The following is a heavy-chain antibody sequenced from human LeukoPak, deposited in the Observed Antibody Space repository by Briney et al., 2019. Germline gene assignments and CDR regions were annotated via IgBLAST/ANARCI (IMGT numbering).Heavy chain of an antibody. CDR2: INPSGGST. V-gene: IGHV1-46*03. CDR3: ARAVGWCSGGSCYSLDYFDY. J-gene: IGHJ4*02. Sequence: ASVKVSCKASGYTSTSYYMHWVRQAPGQGLEWMGIINPSGGSTSYAQKFQGRVTMTRDTSTSTVYMELSSLRSEDTAVYYCARAVGWCSGGSCYSLDYFDYWGQGTLVTVSS. D-gene: IGHD2-15*01. CDR1: GYTSTSYY.